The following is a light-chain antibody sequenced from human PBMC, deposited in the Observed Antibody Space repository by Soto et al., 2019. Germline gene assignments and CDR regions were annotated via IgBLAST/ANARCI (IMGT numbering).Light chain of an antibody. V-gene: IGLV1-40*01. Sequence: QSALTQPPSVSGAPGQRVTISCTGSSSNIGAGYDVHWYQQLPGTAPKLLIYGNSNRPSGVPDRFSGSKSGTSASLAITGLQAEDEADYYCSSFTSTSTRLFGSGTKLTVL. CDR1: SSNIGAGYD. CDR3: SSFTSTSTRL. J-gene: IGLJ1*01. CDR2: GNS.